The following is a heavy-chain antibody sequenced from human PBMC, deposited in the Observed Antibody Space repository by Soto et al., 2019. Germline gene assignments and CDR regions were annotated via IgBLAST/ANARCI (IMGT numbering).Heavy chain of an antibody. Sequence: QVQLVQSGAEVKKPGASVKVSCKASGYTFTSYGISWVRQAPGQGLEWMGWISAYNDNTNYAQKLQGRVTMTTDTSTSTAYMELRSLRSDDTAVYYCARDRADWGSYYYYYIDVWGKGTTVTVSS. J-gene: IGHJ6*03. CDR2: ISAYNDNT. V-gene: IGHV1-18*01. D-gene: IGHD3-16*01. CDR1: GYTFTSYG. CDR3: ARDRADWGSYYYYYIDV.